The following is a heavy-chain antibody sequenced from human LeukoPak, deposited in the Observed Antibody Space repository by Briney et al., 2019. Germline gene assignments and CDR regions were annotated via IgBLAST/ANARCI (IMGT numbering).Heavy chain of an antibody. CDR2: MYPGGSDI. V-gene: IGHV5-51*01. J-gene: IGHJ4*02. CDR1: GYSFSNYY. CDR3: ASRTGSYYPFDS. Sequence: GESLKISCKGSGYSFSNYYIDWVRQLPGKGLEWMGVMYPGGSDIRYSPSFQGQVTISADKSIDTAYLQWSSLKASDSGMYYCASRTGSYYPFDSWGQGTLVTVSS. D-gene: IGHD1-26*01.